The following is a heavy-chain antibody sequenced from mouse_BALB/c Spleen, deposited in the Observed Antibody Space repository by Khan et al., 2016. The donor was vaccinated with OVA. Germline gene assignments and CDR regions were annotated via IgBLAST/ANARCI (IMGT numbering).Heavy chain of an antibody. CDR2: FYPGNSDT. Sequence: EVQLQQSGTVLARPGTSVKMSCKASGYTFTSYWMHWVKQRPGQGLEWLGAFYPGNSDTSFNQKFKAKAKLTAVTSTSTAYMELSSLTNEDSAVYYCTRFGYLFAYWGQGTLVTVSA. CDR1: GYTFTSYW. V-gene: IGHV1-5*01. J-gene: IGHJ3*01. CDR3: TRFGYLFAY. D-gene: IGHD2-2*01.